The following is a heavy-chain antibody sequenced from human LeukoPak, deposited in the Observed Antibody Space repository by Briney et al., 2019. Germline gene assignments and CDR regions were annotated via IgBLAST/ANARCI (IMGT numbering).Heavy chain of an antibody. D-gene: IGHD3-22*01. Sequence: GGSLRLSCAASGFTFSSYSMNWVRRAPGKGLEWVSSISSSSSYINCADSVKGRFTISRDNAKNSLYLQMNSLRAEDTAVYYCARDTYYYDSSGYPVDYWGQGTLVTVSS. V-gene: IGHV3-21*01. CDR1: GFTFSSYS. J-gene: IGHJ4*02. CDR2: ISSSSSYI. CDR3: ARDTYYYDSSGYPVDY.